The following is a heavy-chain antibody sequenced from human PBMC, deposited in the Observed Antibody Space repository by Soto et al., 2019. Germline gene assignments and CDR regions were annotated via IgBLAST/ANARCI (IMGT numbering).Heavy chain of an antibody. CDR3: ARVYDDDFWSGPTHLTYGMDV. J-gene: IGHJ6*02. V-gene: IGHV1-18*04. D-gene: IGHD3-3*01. CDR1: GYTLTSYG. Sequence: ASVKVSCKASGYTLTSYGISWVRQAPGQGLEWMGWISAYNGNTNYAQKLQGRVTMNTDTSTSTAYMELRSLRSDDTAVYYCARVYDDDFWSGPTHLTYGMDVWGQGTTVTVSS. CDR2: ISAYNGNT.